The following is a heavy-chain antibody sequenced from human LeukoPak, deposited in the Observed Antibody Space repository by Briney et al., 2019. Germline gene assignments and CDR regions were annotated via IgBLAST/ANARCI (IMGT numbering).Heavy chain of an antibody. CDR2: INPNSGGT. D-gene: IGHD6-6*01. V-gene: IGHV1-2*02. Sequence: ASVKVSCKASGYTFTGYYMHWVRQAPGQGLEWMGWINPNSGGTNYAQKFQGRVTMTRDTSISTAYMELSRLRSDDTAVYYCARDNECSSSSFCSWFDPWGQGTLVTVSS. CDR3: ARDNECSSSSFCSWFDP. CDR1: GYTFTGYY. J-gene: IGHJ5*02.